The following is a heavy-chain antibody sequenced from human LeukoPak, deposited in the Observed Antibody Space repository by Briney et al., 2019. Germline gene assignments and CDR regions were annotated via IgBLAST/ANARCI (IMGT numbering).Heavy chain of an antibody. CDR1: GYSISSGYY. V-gene: IGHV4-38-2*01. D-gene: IGHD3-3*01. J-gene: IGHJ2*01. CDR2: SYHSGNT. Sequence: PSETLSLTCAVSGYSISSGYYWGWIRQPPGKGLEWIGSSYHSGNTYYNPSLKSRVTISVDTSKNQFSLKLSSVTAADTAVYYCARSPIVSGYYTRWYFDLWGRGTLVTVSS. CDR3: ARSPIVSGYYTRWYFDL.